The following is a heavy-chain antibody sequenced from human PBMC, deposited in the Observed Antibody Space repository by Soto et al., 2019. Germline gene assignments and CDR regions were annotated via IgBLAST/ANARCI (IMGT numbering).Heavy chain of an antibody. J-gene: IGHJ4*02. Sequence: EVQLVESGGGPVRPGGSLKLSCAASGFNFITYSLSWVRQAPGKGLEWVASISSSAVYIDYADSVKGRFTISRDNANNYLYLQMNSLRAEDTATYYCVRDGLDYYDTERLYFDNWGQGTLVTVSS. CDR2: ISSSAVYI. CDR3: VRDGLDYYDTERLYFDN. D-gene: IGHD3-22*01. V-gene: IGHV3-21*01. CDR1: GFNFITYS.